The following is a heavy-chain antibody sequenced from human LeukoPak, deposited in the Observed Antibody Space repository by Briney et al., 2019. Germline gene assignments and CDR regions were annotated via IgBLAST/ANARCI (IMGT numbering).Heavy chain of an antibody. CDR1: GFRFSTHD. Sequence: KPGGSLRLSCAASGFRFSTHDLNWVRQAPGKGLECVSYISRTSTYLYYADSVKGRFTISRDNAKNSLYLQMNSLRAEDTAVYYCAGYYYDSSGYQGDIWGQGTMVTVSS. D-gene: IGHD3-22*01. CDR2: ISRTSTYL. J-gene: IGHJ3*02. V-gene: IGHV3-21*01. CDR3: AGYYYDSSGYQGDI.